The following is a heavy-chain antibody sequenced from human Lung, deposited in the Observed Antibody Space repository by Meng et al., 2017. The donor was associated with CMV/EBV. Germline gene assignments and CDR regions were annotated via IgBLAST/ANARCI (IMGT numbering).Heavy chain of an antibody. CDR2: ISSSSSYI. J-gene: IGHJ6*02. CDR3: ASLRYSSGWLYYYYGMDG. V-gene: IGHV3-21*01. CDR1: GFTFSSYS. Sequence: GGSLRLXCAASGFTFSSYSMNWVRQAPGKGLEWVSSISSSSSYIYYADSVKGRFTISRDNAKNSLYLQMNSLRAEDTAVYYCASLRYSSGWLYYYYGMDGXGQGXTVASSS. D-gene: IGHD6-19*01.